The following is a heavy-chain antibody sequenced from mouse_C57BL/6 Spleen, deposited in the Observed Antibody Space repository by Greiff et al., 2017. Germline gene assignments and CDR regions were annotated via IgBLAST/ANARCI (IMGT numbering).Heavy chain of an antibody. D-gene: IGHD2-2*01. J-gene: IGHJ2*01. Sequence: QVQLQQSGPELVKPGASVKISCKASGYAFSSSWMNWVKQRPGKGLEWIGRIYPGDGDTNYNGKFKGKATLTADKSSSTAYMQLSSRTSEDSAVYFCAGLRRGVFDYWGQGTTLTVSS. V-gene: IGHV1-82*01. CDR1: GYAFSSSW. CDR3: AGLRRGVFDY. CDR2: IYPGDGDT.